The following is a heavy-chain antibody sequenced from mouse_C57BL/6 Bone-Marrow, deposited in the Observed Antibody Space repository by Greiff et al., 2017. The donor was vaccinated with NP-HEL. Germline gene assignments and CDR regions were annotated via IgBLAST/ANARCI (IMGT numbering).Heavy chain of an antibody. Sequence: VHLVESGAELARPGASVKLSCKASGYTFTSYGISWVKQRTGQGLEWIGEIYPRSGNTYYNEKFKGKATLTADKSSSTAYMELRSLTSEDSAVYFCARANWDVAYWGQGTLVTVSA. D-gene: IGHD4-1*01. J-gene: IGHJ3*01. CDR3: ARANWDVAY. V-gene: IGHV1-81*01. CDR2: IYPRSGNT. CDR1: GYTFTSYG.